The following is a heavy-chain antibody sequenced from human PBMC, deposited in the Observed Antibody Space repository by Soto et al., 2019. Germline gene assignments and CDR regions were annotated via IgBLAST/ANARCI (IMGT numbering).Heavy chain of an antibody. D-gene: IGHD2-15*01. J-gene: IGHJ4*02. Sequence: QVQLVESGGVVVQPGRSLRLSCAASGFTFSSYGMHWVRQAPGKGLEWVAVMSWDGSDEFYEETVKGLFTVSRDNSRNTLYLQMNSLRLEDTALYYCAKEGCSGGSFYVLDYWGQGTLVTVSS. V-gene: IGHV3-30*18. CDR3: AKEGCSGGSFYVLDY. CDR2: MSWDGSDE. CDR1: GFTFSSYG.